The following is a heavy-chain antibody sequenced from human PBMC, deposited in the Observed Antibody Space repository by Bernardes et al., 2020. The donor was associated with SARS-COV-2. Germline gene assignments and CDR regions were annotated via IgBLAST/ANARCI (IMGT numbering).Heavy chain of an antibody. Sequence: SETLSLTCSVSGGSTSNLYWSWIRQAPGKGLEWIGYVHDSGSTNYNPSLRSRLTFSIDTSRNLLSLRLTSVTAADTAMYFCARGSRESSGYAFDYWGQGTLVTVSS. V-gene: IGHV4-59*11. CDR1: GGSTSNLY. CDR2: VHDSGST. J-gene: IGHJ4*02. D-gene: IGHD3-22*01. CDR3: ARGSRESSGYAFDY.